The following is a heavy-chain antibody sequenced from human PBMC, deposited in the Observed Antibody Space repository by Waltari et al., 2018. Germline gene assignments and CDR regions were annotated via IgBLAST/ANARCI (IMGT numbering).Heavy chain of an antibody. CDR3: ARRRTTVTTYYFDY. V-gene: IGHV4-39*01. D-gene: IGHD4-17*01. Sequence: QLQLQESGPGLGKPSETLSRTCTHYGGALSSRVHYWGWIRQPPGKGLEWIGSIDYSGSTYYNPSLQSRVTISVDTSKNQFSLKLSSVTAADTAVFFCARRRTTVTTYYFDYWGQGTLVTVSS. CDR2: IDYSGST. J-gene: IGHJ4*02. CDR1: GGALSSRVHY.